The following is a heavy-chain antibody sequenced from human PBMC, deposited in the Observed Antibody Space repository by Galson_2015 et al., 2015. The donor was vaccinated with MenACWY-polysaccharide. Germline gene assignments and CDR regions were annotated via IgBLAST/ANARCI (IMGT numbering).Heavy chain of an antibody. J-gene: IGHJ3*02. CDR1: GYRFSSYG. V-gene: IGHV1-18*01. CDR2: ISVYNGNS. CDR3: ARGSGSGNYYAFDI. D-gene: IGHD1-26*01. Sequence: SVKVSCKASGYRFSSYGITWVRQAPGQGLEWVGWISVYNGNSKHAQKLQGRVTMTTDTSTSTAYMELRSLRSDDTAVYYCARGSGSGNYYAFDIWGQGTMVTVSS.